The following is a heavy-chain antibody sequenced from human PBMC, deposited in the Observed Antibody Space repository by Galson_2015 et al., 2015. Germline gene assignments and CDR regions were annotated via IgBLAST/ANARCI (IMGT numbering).Heavy chain of an antibody. D-gene: IGHD2-2*01. CDR3: ARDIVVVPAQSGFDY. V-gene: IGHV1-18*01. J-gene: IGHJ4*02. CDR2: ISAYNGNT. Sequence: SVKVSCKASGGTFSSYAISWVRQAPGQGLEWMGWISAYNGNTNYAQKLQGRVTMTTDTSKSTAYMELRSLRSDDTAVYYCARDIVVVPAQSGFDYWGQGTLVTVSS. CDR1: GGTFSSYA.